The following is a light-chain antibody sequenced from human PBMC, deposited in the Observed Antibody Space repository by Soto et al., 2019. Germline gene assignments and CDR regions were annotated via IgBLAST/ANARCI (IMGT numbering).Light chain of an antibody. J-gene: IGLJ1*01. CDR1: SSDIGSYNH. Sequence: QSVLTQPASVSGSPGQSITISCSGTSSDIGSYNHVAWYQQFPGKSPKLMIYAVSDRPPGVSDRFSGSKSGNTASLTVSGLQAADEADDFCKSYAGSNTYVFGSGTKVTV. CDR2: AVS. V-gene: IGLV2-14*03. CDR3: KSYAGSNTYV.